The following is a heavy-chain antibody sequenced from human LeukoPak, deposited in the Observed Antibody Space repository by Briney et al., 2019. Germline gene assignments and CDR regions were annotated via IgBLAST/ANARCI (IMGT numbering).Heavy chain of an antibody. D-gene: IGHD2-15*01. CDR1: GFTFSSYW. CDR3: ARDPHRVVAATDPDY. CDR2: IKQDGSEK. V-gene: IGHV3-7*01. Sequence: GGSLRLSCAASGFTFSSYWMSWVRQAPGKGLEWVANIKQDGSEKYYVDSVKGRFTISRDNAKNSLYLQMNSLRAEDTAVYYCARDPHRVVAATDPDYWGQGTLVTVSS. J-gene: IGHJ4*02.